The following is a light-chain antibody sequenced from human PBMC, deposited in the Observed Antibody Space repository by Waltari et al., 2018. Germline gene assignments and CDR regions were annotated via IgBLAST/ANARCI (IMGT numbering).Light chain of an antibody. V-gene: IGLV2-11*01. CDR3: CSYAGNYLRV. CDR1: SSDFGGYNY. Sequence: QSALTQPRSLSGSPRQSVTISCTGTSSDFGGYNYVSWYQQYPGRAPKVVIYNVSKRPSGVPDRFSGSKSGNTASLTISGLQAEDEADYYCCSYAGNYLRVFGGGTRLTVL. CDR2: NVS. J-gene: IGLJ3*02.